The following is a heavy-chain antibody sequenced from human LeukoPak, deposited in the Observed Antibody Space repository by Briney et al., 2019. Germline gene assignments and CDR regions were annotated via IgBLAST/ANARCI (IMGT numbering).Heavy chain of an antibody. J-gene: IGHJ1*01. CDR2: IGNDGSDK. CDR3: AFPVREPQL. CDR1: GFPFSTYY. V-gene: IGHV3-7*01. Sequence: SGGSLRLPCTVSGFPFSTYYMGWLRQTAGKGLEWVAMIGNDGSDKYYVGSLKGRFTISRDNAKNSLFLQMSSLTAEDTALYYCAFPVREPQLWGRGTLVTVSS. D-gene: IGHD3-10*01.